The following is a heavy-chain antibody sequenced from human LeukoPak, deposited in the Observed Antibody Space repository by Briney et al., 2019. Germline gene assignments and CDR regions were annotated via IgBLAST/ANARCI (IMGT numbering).Heavy chain of an antibody. CDR1: GGTFSSYA. D-gene: IGHD2-2*01. V-gene: IGHV1-69*05. CDR3: ASRAIVPAALSPFDY. J-gene: IGHJ4*02. Sequence: SVKVSCKASGGTFSSYAISWVRQAPGQGLEWMGGIIPIFGTANYAQKFQGRVTITTDESTSTAYMELSSLRSEDTAVYYCASRAIVPAALSPFDYWGQGTLVTVSS. CDR2: IIPIFGTA.